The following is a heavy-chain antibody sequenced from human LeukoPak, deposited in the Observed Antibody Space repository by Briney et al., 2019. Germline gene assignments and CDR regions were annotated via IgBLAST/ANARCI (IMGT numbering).Heavy chain of an antibody. Sequence: GGSLRLSCAASGLTFSSHWMHWVRQAPGKGLVWVSVIYSGGSTYYADSVKGRFTISRDNSKNTLYLQMNSLRAEDTAVYYCASGPHSSSLDYWGQGTLVTVSS. CDR2: IYSGGST. V-gene: IGHV3-53*01. CDR1: GLTFSSHW. J-gene: IGHJ4*02. D-gene: IGHD6-6*01. CDR3: ASGPHSSSLDY.